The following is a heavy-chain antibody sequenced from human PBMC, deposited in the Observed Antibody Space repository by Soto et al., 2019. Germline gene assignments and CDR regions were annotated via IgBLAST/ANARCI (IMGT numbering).Heavy chain of an antibody. CDR2: ISYDGSNK. Sequence: GGSLRLSCAASGFTFSSYAMHWVRQAPGKGLEWVAVISYDGSNKYYADSVKGRFTISRDNSKNTLYLQMNSLRAEDTAVYYCARALLAWNHRKDYYYYYGMDVWGQGTTVTVSS. V-gene: IGHV3-30-3*01. J-gene: IGHJ6*02. CDR1: GFTFSSYA. CDR3: ARALLAWNHRKDYYYYYGMDV. D-gene: IGHD1-1*01.